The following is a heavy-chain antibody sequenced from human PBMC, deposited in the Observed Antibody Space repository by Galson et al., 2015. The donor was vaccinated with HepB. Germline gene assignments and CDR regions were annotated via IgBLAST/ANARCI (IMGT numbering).Heavy chain of an antibody. D-gene: IGHD3-3*01. Sequence: SLRLSCAASGFTFSDYWMTWLRQAPGKGPEWVANIKQDGNDKYYVDSVKGQFTISRDNAKSSLYLQMNSLRVDDTAVYYCARARFSRTPLDRWGQGTLVTVSS. J-gene: IGHJ5*02. CDR3: ARARFSRTPLDR. V-gene: IGHV3-7*03. CDR1: GFTFSDYW. CDR2: IKQDGNDK.